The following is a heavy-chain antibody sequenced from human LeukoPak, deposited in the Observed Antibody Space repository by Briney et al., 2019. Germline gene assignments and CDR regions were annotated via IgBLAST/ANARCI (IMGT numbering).Heavy chain of an antibody. V-gene: IGHV4-4*07. J-gene: IGHJ4*02. Sequence: PSETLSLTCTVSGGSISSYYWSWIRQPAGKGLEWIGRIYTSGSTNYNPSLKSRVTMSVDTSKNQFSLKLSSVTAADTAVYYCARELKSRPPFTMVRGVVDYWGQGTLVTVSS. CDR1: GGSISSYY. CDR3: ARELKSRPPFTMVRGVVDY. D-gene: IGHD3-10*01. CDR2: IYTSGST.